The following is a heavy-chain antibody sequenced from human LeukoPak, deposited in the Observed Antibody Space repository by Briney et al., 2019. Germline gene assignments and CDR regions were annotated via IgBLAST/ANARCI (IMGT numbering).Heavy chain of an antibody. CDR2: ISYDGSNK. Sequence: GRSLRLSCAASGFTFSSYGMHWVRQAPGKGLEWVAVISYDGSNKYYADSVKGRFTISRDNSKNTLYLQMNSLRAEDTAVYYCAKPRGTYYYDSSGYFDYWGQGTLVTVSS. D-gene: IGHD3-22*01. CDR3: AKPRGTYYYDSSGYFDY. J-gene: IGHJ4*02. CDR1: GFTFSSYG. V-gene: IGHV3-30*18.